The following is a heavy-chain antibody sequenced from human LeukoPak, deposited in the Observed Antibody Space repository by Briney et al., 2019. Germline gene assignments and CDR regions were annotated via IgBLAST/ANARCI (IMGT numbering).Heavy chain of an antibody. D-gene: IGHD1-26*01. V-gene: IGHV3-30*02. CDR2: IRYDGSNK. Sequence: PGGSLRLSCAASGFTFSTYAMHWVRQAPGKGLEWVAFIRYDGSNKYYTDSVKGRFTISRDNSKNTLYLQMNSLRAEDTAVYYCAKGRGWEASYYYYYMDVWGKGTTVTISS. J-gene: IGHJ6*03. CDR3: AKGRGWEASYYYYYMDV. CDR1: GFTFSTYA.